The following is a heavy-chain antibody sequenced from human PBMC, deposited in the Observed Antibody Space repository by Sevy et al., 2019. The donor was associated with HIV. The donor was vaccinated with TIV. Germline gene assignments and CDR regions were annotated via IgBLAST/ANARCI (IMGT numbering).Heavy chain of an antibody. CDR2: ISGGSNTI. CDR1: GFTFSDYE. V-gene: IGHV3-48*03. Sequence: GGYLRLSCAASGFTFSDYEMNWVRQAPGKGLEWVSYISGGSNTIYYANSVRGRFTISRDNAKNSLYLQMNSLRAEDTAVYYCARELLGSGPAFDYWGHGSLVTVSS. J-gene: IGHJ4*01. CDR3: ARELLGSGPAFDY. D-gene: IGHD3-10*01.